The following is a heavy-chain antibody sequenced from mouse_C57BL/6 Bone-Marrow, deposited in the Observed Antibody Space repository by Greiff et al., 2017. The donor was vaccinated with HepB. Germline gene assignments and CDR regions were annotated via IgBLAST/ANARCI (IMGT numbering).Heavy chain of an antibody. CDR3: TPNTYFGY. V-gene: IGHV14-1*01. Sequence: VQLQQSGAELVRPGASVKLSCTASGFNIKDYYMHWVKQRPEQGLEWIGRIDPEDGDTEYAPKFQGKATMTADTSSNTAYLHLSHLTSEDTAVYYCTPNTYFGYWGQGTTLTVSS. CDR2: IDPEDGDT. D-gene: IGHD4-1*01. J-gene: IGHJ2*01. CDR1: GFNIKDYY.